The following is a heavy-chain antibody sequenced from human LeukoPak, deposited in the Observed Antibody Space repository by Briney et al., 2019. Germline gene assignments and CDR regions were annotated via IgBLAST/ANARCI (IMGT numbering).Heavy chain of an antibody. Sequence: GVSLRLSCAASGFTFSSYWMSWVRQATGKGLEWVANLKQEGSEKYYVDSVKGRFTISRDNAKNSLYLQMNSLRAEDTAVYYCARESYDSSGYDNWFDPWGQGTLVTVSS. CDR2: LKQEGSEK. D-gene: IGHD3-22*01. CDR3: ARESYDSSGYDNWFDP. J-gene: IGHJ5*02. V-gene: IGHV3-7*01. CDR1: GFTFSSYW.